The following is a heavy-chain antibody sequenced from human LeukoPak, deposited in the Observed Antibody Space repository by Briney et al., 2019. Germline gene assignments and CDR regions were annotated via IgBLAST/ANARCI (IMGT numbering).Heavy chain of an antibody. J-gene: IGHJ6*02. CDR2: VHYTRST. CDR3: ARSNAGHEYGVGYYYYGMDV. CDR1: GASMRGCF. D-gene: IGHD3-3*01. V-gene: IGHV4-59*01. Sequence: PSETLSLICAVSGASMRGCFWTWLRQPPGKGLIGYVHYTRSTSYNSSFRSRVTIPVDTSKKQFSLKLRSVTAADTAVYYCARSNAGHEYGVGYYYYGMDVWGQGSKVIVSS.